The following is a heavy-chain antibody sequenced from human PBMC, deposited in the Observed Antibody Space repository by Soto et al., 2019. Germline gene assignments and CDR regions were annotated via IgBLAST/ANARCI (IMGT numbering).Heavy chain of an antibody. CDR1: GGSISGYY. D-gene: IGHD3-16*01. V-gene: IGHV4-59*01. J-gene: IGHJ4*02. CDR3: ARVNGLWGPALNYFDS. Sequence: SETLSLTCTVAGGSISGYYWSWIRQPPGKGLEWIGYVYYSGSTKYNPSLASRVTISVDTSKNHFSLNLSSVTAADTAVYYCARVNGLWGPALNYFDSWGQGILVTVSS. CDR2: VYYSGST.